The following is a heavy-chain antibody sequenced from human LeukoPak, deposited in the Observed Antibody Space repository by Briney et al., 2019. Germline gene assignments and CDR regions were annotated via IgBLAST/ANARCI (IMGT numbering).Heavy chain of an antibody. D-gene: IGHD2-2*01. V-gene: IGHV4-30-4*01. J-gene: IGHJ6*02. CDR1: GGSISSGDYY. CDR2: IYYSGST. CDR3: ARDIVVVPAAIGYGMDV. Sequence: PSQTLSLTCTVSGGSISSGDYYWSWIRQPPGKGLEWIGCIYYSGSTYYNPSLKSRVTISVDTSKNQFSLKLSSVTAADTAVYYCARDIVVVPAAIGYGMDVWGQGTTVTVSS.